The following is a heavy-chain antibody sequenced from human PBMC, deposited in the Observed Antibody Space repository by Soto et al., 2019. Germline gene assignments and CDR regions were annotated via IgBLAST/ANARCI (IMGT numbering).Heavy chain of an antibody. V-gene: IGHV3-21*06. CDR2: ISSTGGST. J-gene: IGHJ4*02. D-gene: IGHD3-10*01. CDR3: ARGSTERFSMAPYFDS. Sequence: GGSLRLSCAASGFTFSAYSMNWVRQTPEKGLEWVSSISSTGGSTYSADSVRGRFTIYRDNARNSLSLQMNSLRAEDTAIYYCARGSTERFSMAPYFDSWGQGTLVTVSS. CDR1: GFTFSAYS.